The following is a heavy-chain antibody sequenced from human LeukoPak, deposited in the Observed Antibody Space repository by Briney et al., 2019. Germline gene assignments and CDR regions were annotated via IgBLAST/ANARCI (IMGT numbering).Heavy chain of an antibody. V-gene: IGHV1-69*13. CDR3: ARVVDYYDSSGRSPKDNYYYYMDV. D-gene: IGHD3-22*01. CDR2: IIPIFGTA. Sequence: SVKVSCKASGGTFSSYAISWVRQAPGQGLEWMGGIIPIFGTANYAQKFQGRVTITADESTSTAYMELSSLRSEDTAVYYRARVVDYYDSSGRSPKDNYYYYMDVWGKGTTVTVSS. J-gene: IGHJ6*03. CDR1: GGTFSSYA.